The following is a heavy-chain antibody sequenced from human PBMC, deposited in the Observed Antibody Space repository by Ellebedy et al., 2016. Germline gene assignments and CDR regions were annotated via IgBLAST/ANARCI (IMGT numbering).Heavy chain of an antibody. Sequence: SETLSLTCTVSGGSISSSSYYWGWIRQPPGKGLEWIGSIYYSGSTYYNPSLKSRVTISVDTSKNQFSLKLSSVTAADTAVYYCARGPYSGSYYWFDPWGQGTLVTVSS. V-gene: IGHV4-39*01. D-gene: IGHD1-26*01. CDR1: GGSISSSSYY. CDR2: IYYSGST. J-gene: IGHJ5*02. CDR3: ARGPYSGSYYWFDP.